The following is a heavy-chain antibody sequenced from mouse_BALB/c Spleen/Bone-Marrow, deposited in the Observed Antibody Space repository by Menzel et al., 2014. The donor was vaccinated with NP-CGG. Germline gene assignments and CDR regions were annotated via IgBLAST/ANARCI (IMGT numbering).Heavy chain of an antibody. CDR1: GYTFTDYW. D-gene: IGHD2-1*01. CDR3: AFYYGNYGDY. CDR2: IDTSDSYT. V-gene: IGHV1-69*01. Sequence: VQLQQSGAELVMPGASVKMSCKASGYTFTDYWMHWVKQRPGQGLEWIGAIDTSDSYTSYNQKFKGKATLTVDESSSTAYTQLSSLTSEDSAVYYCAFYYGNYGDYWGQGTTLTVSS. J-gene: IGHJ2*01.